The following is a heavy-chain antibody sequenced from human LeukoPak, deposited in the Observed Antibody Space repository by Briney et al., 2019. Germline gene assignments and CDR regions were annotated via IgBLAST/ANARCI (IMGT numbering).Heavy chain of an antibody. CDR3: AKDLGGSATTV. V-gene: IGHV3-9*01. J-gene: IGHJ4*02. CDR1: GFTFEDRV. CDR2: ISWSGDRM. Sequence: GRSLRLSCAASGFTFEDRVMHWVRQAPGKGLEWVSSISWSGDRMGYADAVKGRFTISRDNAKNSLFLQMNSLRVEDTALYYCAKDLGGSATTVWGQGTLVTVSS. D-gene: IGHD2-2*01.